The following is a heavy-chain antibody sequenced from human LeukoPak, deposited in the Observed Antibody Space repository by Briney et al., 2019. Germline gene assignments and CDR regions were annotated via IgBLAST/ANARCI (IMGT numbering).Heavy chain of an antibody. J-gene: IGHJ4*02. CDR1: GGSFSGYY. CDR3: ARLPTH. V-gene: IGHV4-34*01. Sequence: PSETLSLTCAVYGGSFSGYYWSWIRQPPGKGLEWIGEIDHSGSTNYNPSLKSRVSISVDTSKNQFSLKLNSVTAADTAVYYCARLPTHWGQGTLVTVSS. CDR2: IDHSGST. D-gene: IGHD4-17*01.